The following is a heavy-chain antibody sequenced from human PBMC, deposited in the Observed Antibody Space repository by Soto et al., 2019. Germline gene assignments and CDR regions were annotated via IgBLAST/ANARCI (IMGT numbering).Heavy chain of an antibody. J-gene: IGHJ4*02. CDR1: GYSVSSNSVG. V-gene: IGHV6-1*01. CDR2: TYYRSKWYN. D-gene: IGHD6-19*01. Sequence: SQTLSLTCAISGYSVSSNSVGWNWIRQSPSRGLEWLRRTYYRSKWYNDYAVSVKSRISINPDTSKNQFSLQLNSVTPEDTAVYYCARLYSSAWAFDYWGQGTLVTVSS. CDR3: ARLYSSAWAFDY.